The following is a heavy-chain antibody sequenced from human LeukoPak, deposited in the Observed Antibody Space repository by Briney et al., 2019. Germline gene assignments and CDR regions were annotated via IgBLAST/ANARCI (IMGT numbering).Heavy chain of an antibody. V-gene: IGHV1-18*01. CDR3: ARRVGQSHYGDYEVY. Sequence: APVKVSCKASGYTFTSYGISWVRQAPGQGLEWMGWISAYNGNTNYAQKLQGRVTMTTDTSTSTAYMELRSLRSDDTAGYYCARRVGQSHYGDYEVYWGQGTLVTVSS. CDR2: ISAYNGNT. D-gene: IGHD4-17*01. CDR1: GYTFTSYG. J-gene: IGHJ4*02.